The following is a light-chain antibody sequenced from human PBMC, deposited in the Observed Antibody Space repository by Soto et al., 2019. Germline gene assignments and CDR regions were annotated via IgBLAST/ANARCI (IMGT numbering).Light chain of an antibody. J-gene: IGKJ3*01. V-gene: IGKV1-33*01. CDR1: QDITNF. CDR3: QQYDDLRLS. Sequence: DIQMTQSPSSLSASVGDRVTITCHASQDITNFLNWYQQKPGKAPKVLIYDASHLRVGVPSRFSGSGSGTDFTFTISSLQPEDVATYYCQQYDDLRLSFGPGTRVDIK. CDR2: DAS.